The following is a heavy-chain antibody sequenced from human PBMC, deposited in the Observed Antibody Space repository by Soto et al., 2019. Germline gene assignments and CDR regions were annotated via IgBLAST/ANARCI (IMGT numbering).Heavy chain of an antibody. J-gene: IGHJ6*02. CDR3: AKDRGEEGLKFLEWFGGMDV. CDR1: GFTVSNYW. CDR2: IKSDGTT. D-gene: IGHD3-3*01. V-gene: IGHV3-74*01. Sequence: PGRSLRVSCAASGFTVSNYWMNWVRQAPGKGLVWVSHIKSDGTTSYADFVEGRFAVSRDDAKNTFYLQMNSLRAEDTAVYYCAKDRGEEGLKFLEWFGGMDVWGHVTTVTVSS.